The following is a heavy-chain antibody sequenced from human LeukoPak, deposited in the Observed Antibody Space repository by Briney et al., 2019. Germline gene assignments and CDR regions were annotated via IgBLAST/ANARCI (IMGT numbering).Heavy chain of an antibody. CDR1: GGSFSGYY. Sequence: SETLSLTCAVYGGSFSGYYWSWIRQPPGKGLEWIGEINHSGSTNYNPSLKSRVTISVDTSKNQFSLKLSSVTAADTAVYYCARVDQMWYFDLWGRGTLVTVSP. CDR2: INHSGST. J-gene: IGHJ2*01. V-gene: IGHV4-34*01. CDR3: ARVDQMWYFDL.